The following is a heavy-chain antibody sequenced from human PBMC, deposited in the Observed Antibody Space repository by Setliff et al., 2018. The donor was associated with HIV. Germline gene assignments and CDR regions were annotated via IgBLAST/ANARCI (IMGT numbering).Heavy chain of an antibody. J-gene: IGHJ3*02. CDR3: ARDRIEFVAEDPHDVFDI. D-gene: IGHD5-12*01. Sequence: SETLSLTCSVSGHSISGYYWSWIRQPAGRGLEWIGRIHTSGNTNYNPSLRGRVTMSVDMSKNQFSRKLTSVSAADTAVYYCARDRIEFVAEDPHDVFDIWGRGTLVTVSS. V-gene: IGHV4-4*07. CDR1: GHSISGYY. CDR2: IHTSGNT.